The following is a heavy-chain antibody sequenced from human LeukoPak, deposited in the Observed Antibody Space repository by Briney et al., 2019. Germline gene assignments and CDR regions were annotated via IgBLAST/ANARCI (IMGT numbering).Heavy chain of an antibody. CDR3: SKDLTSDFGGDLDP. V-gene: IGHV3-30*02. CDR2: ISFDGSQK. CDR1: GFTVSSNY. Sequence: PGGSLRLSCAASGFTVSSNYMSWVRQAPGKGLEWVALISFDGSQKYYADSVKGRFTISRDNSKSTVYLQMNGLRVEDAAVYYCSKDLTSDFGGDLDPWGQGTLVTVSS. D-gene: IGHD3-10*01. J-gene: IGHJ5*02.